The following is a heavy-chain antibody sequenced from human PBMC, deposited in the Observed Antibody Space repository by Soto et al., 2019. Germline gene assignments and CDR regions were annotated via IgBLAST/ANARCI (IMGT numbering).Heavy chain of an antibody. CDR3: ATDLFVVPAAIHPLFDY. CDR2: FDPEDGET. V-gene: IGHV1-24*01. D-gene: IGHD2-2*02. J-gene: IGHJ4*02. Sequence: ASVKVSCKVSGYTLTELSMHWVRQAPGKGLEWMGGFDPEDGETIYAQKFQGRVTMTEDTSTDTAYMEVSSLRSEDTAVYYCATDLFVVPAAIHPLFDYWGQGTLVTVSS. CDR1: GYTLTELS.